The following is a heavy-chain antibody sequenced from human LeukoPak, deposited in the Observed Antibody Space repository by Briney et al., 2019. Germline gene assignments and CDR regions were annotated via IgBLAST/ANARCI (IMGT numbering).Heavy chain of an antibody. CDR1: GFTLSSYA. V-gene: IGHV3-23*01. CDR2: ISGSNTRT. J-gene: IGHJ4*02. Sequence: GSLRLSCAASGFTLSSYAMSWVRQAPGKGLEWVSAISGSNTRTYYADSVKGRFTISRDNSKNILYLQMNSLRAEDTAVYYCAKQIFGVVIGPAFDYWGQGILVTVSS. CDR3: AKQIFGVVIGPAFDY. D-gene: IGHD3-3*01.